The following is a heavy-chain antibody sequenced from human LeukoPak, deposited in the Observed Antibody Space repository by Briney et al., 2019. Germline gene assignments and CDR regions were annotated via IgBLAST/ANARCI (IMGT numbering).Heavy chain of an antibody. CDR1: GDSITSHSW. CDR2: VHHGGAS. D-gene: IGHD6-19*01. Sequence: SETLSLTCAVSGDSITSHSWWSWVRQPPGKGLEWIGEVHHGGASNYDPSLESRVTISVDKSMNRFSLNLRSVTAADTATHYCASHVTVLGTRGFDFWGRGTLVTVS. CDR3: ASHVTVLGTRGFDF. J-gene: IGHJ4*02. V-gene: IGHV4-4*02.